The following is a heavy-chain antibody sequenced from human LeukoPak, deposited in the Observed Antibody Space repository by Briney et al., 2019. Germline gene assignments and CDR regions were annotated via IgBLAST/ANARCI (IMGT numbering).Heavy chain of an antibody. CDR1: GFTFSSYS. CDR3: ASSYYYDSSGYYVGDDAFDI. Sequence: PGGSLRLSCAASGFTFSSYSMNWVRQAPGKGLEWVSSISSSSSYIYYADSVKGRFTISRDNAKNPLYLQMNSLRAEDTAVYYCASSYYYDSSGYYVGDDAFDIWGQGTMVTVSS. D-gene: IGHD3-22*01. J-gene: IGHJ3*02. V-gene: IGHV3-21*01. CDR2: ISSSSSYI.